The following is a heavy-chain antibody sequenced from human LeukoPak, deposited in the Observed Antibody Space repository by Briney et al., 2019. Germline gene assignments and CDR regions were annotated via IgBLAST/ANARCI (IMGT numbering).Heavy chain of an antibody. J-gene: IGHJ3*02. Sequence: GGSLRLSCAASGFIFSNHAMSWVRQAPGKGLEWVSYISSSSSTIYYADSVKGRFTISRDNAKNSLYLQMSSLRAEDTAVYYCARVDTAMVLAFDIWGQGTMVTVSS. D-gene: IGHD5-18*01. CDR3: ARVDTAMVLAFDI. CDR1: GFIFSNHA. CDR2: ISSSSSTI. V-gene: IGHV3-48*04.